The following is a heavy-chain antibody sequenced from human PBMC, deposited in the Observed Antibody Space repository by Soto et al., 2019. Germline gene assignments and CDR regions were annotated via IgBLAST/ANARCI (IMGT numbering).Heavy chain of an antibody. CDR3: TSQYCGGDCSRVDP. CDR1: GFTLSGAR. D-gene: IGHD2-21*02. Sequence: PGESLKISCAASGFTLSGARIHWVRQASGKGLEWVGRIRSKADSYATAYAASVRGRFTISRDDSKNTAYLQMNSLKTEDTAVYYCTSQYCGGDCSRVDPWGQGTLVTVSS. CDR2: IRSKADSYAT. J-gene: IGHJ5*02. V-gene: IGHV3-73*01.